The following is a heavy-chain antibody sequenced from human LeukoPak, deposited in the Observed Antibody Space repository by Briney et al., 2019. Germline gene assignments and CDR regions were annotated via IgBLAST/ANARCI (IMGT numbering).Heavy chain of an antibody. J-gene: IGHJ4*02. V-gene: IGHV3-11*01. CDR1: GFTFSDYY. CDR3: VRIAERGCRVH. CDR2: ISSSGSTI. Sequence: GGSLRLSCAASGFTFSDYYMSWIRQAPGKGLEWVSYISSSGSTIYYADSVKGRFTISRDNAKNSLYLQMNSLRAEDTAVYYCVRIAERGCRVHWGQGTLVTVSS. D-gene: IGHD3-16*01.